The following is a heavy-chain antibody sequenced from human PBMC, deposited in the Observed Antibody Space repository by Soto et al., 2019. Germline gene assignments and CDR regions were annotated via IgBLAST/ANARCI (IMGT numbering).Heavy chain of an antibody. J-gene: IGHJ4*02. Sequence: EVQLVESGGGLVQPGRSLRLSCAASGFTFDDYAMHWVRQAPGKGLEWVSGISWNSVSIGYADSVKGRFTISRDNAKNSLYLQINRLRAEHTALYYCAKDTFGSGTYWGQGTLVTVSS. V-gene: IGHV3-9*01. CDR1: GFTFDDYA. D-gene: IGHD3-10*01. CDR2: ISWNSVSI. CDR3: AKDTFGSGTY.